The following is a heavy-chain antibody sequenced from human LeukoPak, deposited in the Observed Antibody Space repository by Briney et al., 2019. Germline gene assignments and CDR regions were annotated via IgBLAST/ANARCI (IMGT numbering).Heavy chain of an antibody. Sequence: PGGSLRLSCAASGFTFSSYAMHWVRQAPGTGLEWVAVISYDGSNKYYADSVKGRFTISRDNSKNTLYLQMNSLRAEDTAVYYCARSSTMVRGVIIFGYWGQGTLVTVSS. V-gene: IGHV3-30*04. CDR1: GFTFSSYA. CDR2: ISYDGSNK. J-gene: IGHJ4*02. D-gene: IGHD3-10*01. CDR3: ARSSTMVRGVIIFGY.